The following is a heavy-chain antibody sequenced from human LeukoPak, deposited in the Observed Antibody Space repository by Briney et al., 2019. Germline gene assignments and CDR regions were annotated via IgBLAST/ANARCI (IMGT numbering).Heavy chain of an antibody. V-gene: IGHV3-43*02. CDR3: ADTGSYGGIDY. D-gene: IGHD3-10*01. CDR2: ISGDGGST. CDR1: GFTFDDYA. J-gene: IGHJ4*02. Sequence: GGSLRLSCAASGFTFDDYAMHWVRHAPGKGLEWVSLISGDGGSTYYADSVKGRFTISRDNSKNSLYLQMNSLRTEDTALYYCADTGSYGGIDYWGQGTLVTVSS.